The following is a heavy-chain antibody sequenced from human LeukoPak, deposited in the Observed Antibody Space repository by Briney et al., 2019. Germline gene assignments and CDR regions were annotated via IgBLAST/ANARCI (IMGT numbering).Heavy chain of an antibody. CDR2: FYYSGST. J-gene: IGHJ6*03. V-gene: IGHV4-39*01. Sequence: SETLSLTCTVSGGSISSSSHYWGWIRQPPGKGLEWIGSFYYSGSTYYNLSLKSRVTISVDMSKNQFSLRLSSVTAADTAVFYCARHAFYYYYYMDVWGKGTTVTISS. CDR1: GGSISSSSHY. CDR3: ARHAFYYYYYMDV.